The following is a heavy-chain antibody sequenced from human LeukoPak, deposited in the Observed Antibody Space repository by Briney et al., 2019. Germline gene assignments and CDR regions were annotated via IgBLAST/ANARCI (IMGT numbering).Heavy chain of an antibody. CDR1: GYSFTSYW. V-gene: IGHV5-51*01. CDR2: IYPGDSDT. D-gene: IGHD4-17*01. CDR3: ARHLGATVNTLYYFDY. J-gene: IGHJ4*02. Sequence: GESLKISCKGSGYSFTSYWIGWVRQMPGKGLEWMGIIYPGDSDTRYSPSFQGQVTISADKSISTAYLQWSSLKASDTAMYYCARHLGATVNTLYYFDYWGQGTLVTVSS.